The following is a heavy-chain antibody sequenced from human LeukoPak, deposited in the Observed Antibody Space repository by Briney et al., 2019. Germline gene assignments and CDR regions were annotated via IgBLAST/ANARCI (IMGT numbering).Heavy chain of an antibody. Sequence: GGSLRLSCEASGFAFSHYWLVWGRQAPGRRLEWVANMKQDGSEEYYVESVRGRFTISRDNAKNSLYLQMNSLRVEDTGVYYCAIDRGPNTFDHWGQGTLVTVSS. CDR1: GFAFSHYW. D-gene: IGHD3-10*01. CDR3: AIDRGPNTFDH. J-gene: IGHJ4*02. V-gene: IGHV3-7*01. CDR2: MKQDGSEE.